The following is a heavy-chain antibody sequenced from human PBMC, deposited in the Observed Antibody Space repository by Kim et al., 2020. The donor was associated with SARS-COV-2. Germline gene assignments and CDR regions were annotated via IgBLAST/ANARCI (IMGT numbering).Heavy chain of an antibody. V-gene: IGHV3-30*02. J-gene: IGHJ5*01. CDR2: ILGDGGDQ. Sequence: GGSLRLSCAASGFTFNTFGMSWVRQAPGKGLEWVAYILGDGGDQCCADSVHGRCTVSRDTSKNTLYLHLNSLRTEDTAFYYCAKAAGSSWYPDSWCHGAL. CDR1: GFTFNTFG. CDR3: AKAAGSSWYPDS. D-gene: IGHD6-13*01.